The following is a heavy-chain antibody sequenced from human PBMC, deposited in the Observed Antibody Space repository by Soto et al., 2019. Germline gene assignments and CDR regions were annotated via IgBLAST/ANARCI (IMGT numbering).Heavy chain of an antibody. J-gene: IGHJ4*02. V-gene: IGHV3-15*01. Sequence: GGSLRLSCAASGFTFSNAWMSWVRQAPGKGLEWVGRIKSKTDGGTRDYAAPVKGRFTMSRDDSKNMLYLQMSSLKTEDTAVYYCTTDDPINKNWGQGTLVTVSS. CDR3: TTDDPINKN. CDR1: GFTFSNAW. CDR2: IKSKTDGGTR.